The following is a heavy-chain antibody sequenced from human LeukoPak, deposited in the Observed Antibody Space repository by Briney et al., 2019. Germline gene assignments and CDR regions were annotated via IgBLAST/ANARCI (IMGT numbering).Heavy chain of an antibody. CDR2: IYYSGST. V-gene: IGHV4-59*01. Sequence: SETLSLTCTVSGGSISSYYWSWIRQPPGKGLEWIGYIYYSGSTNYNPSLKSRVTISVDTSKNQFSLKLSSVTAADTAVYYCARGYSYGYVFDYWGQGTLVIVSS. D-gene: IGHD5-18*01. J-gene: IGHJ4*02. CDR3: ARGYSYGYVFDY. CDR1: GGSISSYY.